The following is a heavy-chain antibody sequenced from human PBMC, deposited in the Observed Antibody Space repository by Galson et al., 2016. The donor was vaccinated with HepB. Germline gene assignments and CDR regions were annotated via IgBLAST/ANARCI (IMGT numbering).Heavy chain of an antibody. J-gene: IGHJ4*02. D-gene: IGHD7-27*01. CDR3: ARHRGDGIDY. CDR2: IDPTDSYN. CDR1: GYNFINYW. V-gene: IGHV5-10-1*01. Sequence: QSGAEVKKPGESLRISCKVSGYNFINYWITWVRQMPGKGLEWMGRIDPTDSYNDHSPSFQGHVTMSADKSITTAYLQWSTLKASDSAIYYCARHRGDGIDYWGQGTLVTVHS.